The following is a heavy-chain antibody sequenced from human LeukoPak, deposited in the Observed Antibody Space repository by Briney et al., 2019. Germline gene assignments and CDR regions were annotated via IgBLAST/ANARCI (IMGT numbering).Heavy chain of an antibody. CDR3: ATYRQVLLPFES. CDR1: GFTFSNYG. D-gene: IGHD2-8*02. V-gene: IGHV3-23*01. Sequence: GGSLRLSCPASGFTFSNYGMSWVRQAPRKGLEWVSAISGSGGSTYYADSVKGRFTISRDNSKNTLYLQMNSLRAEDTAIYYCATYRQVLLPFESWGQGTLVTVSS. CDR2: ISGSGGST. J-gene: IGHJ4*02.